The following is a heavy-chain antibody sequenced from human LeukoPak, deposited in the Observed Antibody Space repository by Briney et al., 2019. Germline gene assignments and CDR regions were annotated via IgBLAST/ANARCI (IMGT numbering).Heavy chain of an antibody. CDR3: AKDEGGYYDSSGYYYDEYFQH. CDR2: ISGSGGST. CDR1: GFTFSSHA. V-gene: IGHV3-23*01. Sequence: GGSLRLSCAASGFTFSSHAMSWVRQAPGKGLEWVSAISGSGGSTYYADSVKGRFTISRDNSKNTLYLQMNSLRAEDTAVYYCAKDEGGYYDSSGYYYDEYFQHWGQGTLVTVSS. J-gene: IGHJ1*01. D-gene: IGHD3-22*01.